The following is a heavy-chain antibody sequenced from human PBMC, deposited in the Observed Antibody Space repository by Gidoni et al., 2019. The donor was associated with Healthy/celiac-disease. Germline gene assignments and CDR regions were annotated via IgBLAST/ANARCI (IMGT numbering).Heavy chain of an antibody. Sequence: EVQLVESGGGLVQPGRSLRLSCAASGFTFDDYAMHWVRQAPGKGLEWVSGISWNSGSIGYADSVKGRFTISRDSAKNSLYLQMNSLRAEDTALYYCAKDTTLQGGLFDYWGQGTLVTVSS. CDR2: ISWNSGSI. CDR3: AKDTTLQGGLFDY. CDR1: GFTFDDYA. V-gene: IGHV3-9*01. J-gene: IGHJ4*02.